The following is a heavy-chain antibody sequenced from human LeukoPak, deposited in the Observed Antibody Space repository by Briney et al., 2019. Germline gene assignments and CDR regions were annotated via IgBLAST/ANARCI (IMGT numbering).Heavy chain of an antibody. CDR1: GFTFSSYA. CDR2: ISYDGSNK. J-gene: IGHJ4*02. Sequence: GGSLRLSCAASGFTFSSYAMHWVRQAPGKGLEWVAVISYDGSNKYYADSVKGRFTISRDNSKNTLYLQMNSPRAEDTAVYYCASERITIFGVESYWGQGTLVTVSS. V-gene: IGHV3-30-3*01. CDR3: ASERITIFGVESY. D-gene: IGHD3-3*01.